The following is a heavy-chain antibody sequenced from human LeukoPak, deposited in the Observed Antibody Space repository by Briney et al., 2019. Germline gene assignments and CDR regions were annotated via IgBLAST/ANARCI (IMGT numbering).Heavy chain of an antibody. CDR2: ISSTGAYI. CDR3: ARGLAAAGTRGPY. Sequence: GGSLRLSCVGSGFILNDYSMNWVRQAPGKGLEWVSSISSTGAYIYYADSLKGRFTISRDNAKNSLYLQMNSLRADDTAVYYCARGLAAAGTRGPYWGQGTLVTVSS. CDR1: GFILNDYS. J-gene: IGHJ4*02. D-gene: IGHD6-13*01. V-gene: IGHV3-21*01.